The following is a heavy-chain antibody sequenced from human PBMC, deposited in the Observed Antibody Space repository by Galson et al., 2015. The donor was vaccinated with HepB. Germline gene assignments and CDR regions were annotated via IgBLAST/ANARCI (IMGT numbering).Heavy chain of an antibody. CDR3: AHTVRVFALMLPFDS. Sequence: PALVKPPQTLTLTCTFSGFSLSTSGVGVGWIRQPPGKALEWLALIYWDDDKRYSPSLKSRLTITKDTSKNQVVVTMTNMDPVDTTTYYCAHTVRVFALMLPFDSWGQGTLVTVSS. CDR2: IYWDDDK. V-gene: IGHV2-5*02. CDR1: GFSLSTSGVG. J-gene: IGHJ4*02. D-gene: IGHD2-21*01.